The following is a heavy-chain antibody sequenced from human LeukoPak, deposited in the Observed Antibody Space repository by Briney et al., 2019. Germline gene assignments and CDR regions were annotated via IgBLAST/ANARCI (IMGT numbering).Heavy chain of an antibody. Sequence: AISGSGGSTYYADSVKGRFTISRDNSKNTLYLQMNSLRAEDTAVYYCAIVTREDYFDYWGQGTLVTVSS. J-gene: IGHJ4*02. V-gene: IGHV3-23*01. CDR2: ISGSGGST. CDR3: AIVTREDYFDY. D-gene: IGHD2-21*02.